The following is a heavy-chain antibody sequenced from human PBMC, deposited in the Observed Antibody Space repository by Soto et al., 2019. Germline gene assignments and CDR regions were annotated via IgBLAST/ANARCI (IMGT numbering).Heavy chain of an antibody. CDR1: GGSISSGDYY. J-gene: IGHJ6*02. D-gene: IGHD6-13*01. V-gene: IGHV4-30-4*01. Sequence: QVQLQESGPGLVKPSQTLSLTCTVSGGSISSGDYYWSWIRQPPGKGLEWIGYIYYSGSTHYNPSPKRRVTISVDTAKNQFSLKLSAVAAADAAVYDCAVSTPVAAAWDYYYGMEVWGQGTTVAVSS. CDR3: AVSTPVAAAWDYYYGMEV. CDR2: IYYSGST.